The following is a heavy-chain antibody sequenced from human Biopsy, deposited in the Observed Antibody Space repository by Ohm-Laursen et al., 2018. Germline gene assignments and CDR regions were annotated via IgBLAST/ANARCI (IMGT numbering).Heavy chain of an antibody. V-gene: IGHV1-8*01. CDR2: MIPSSGKT. D-gene: IGHD6-6*01. CDR3: ARGYSRRVSIFEASIYWFDT. CDR1: GYSFSTYD. Sequence: ALVEVSCKVSGYSFSTYDVNWVRQAREQGLEWMGWMIPSSGKTGYAQRFQGRVTLTMNTSISTAYMELSGLRSEDTAVYFCARGYSRRVSIFEASIYWFDTWGQGTLVTVSS. J-gene: IGHJ5*02.